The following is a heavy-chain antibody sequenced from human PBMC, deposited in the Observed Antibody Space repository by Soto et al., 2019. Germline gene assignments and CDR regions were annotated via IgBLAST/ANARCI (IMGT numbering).Heavy chain of an antibody. CDR1: GGTFNNYG. CDR3: ARVRVIRGTITSHFGL. CDR2: IIPLYGTV. V-gene: IGHV1-69*06. J-gene: IGHJ4*02. Sequence: QDHLAQSGAEVRQPGSSVTVSCKASGGTFNNYGISWVRQAPGQGLDWMGVIIPLYGTVTYAQKFQGRASITADKSTSTAYMALSSLRSDDTAVYYCARVRVIRGTITSHFGLWGQGTLVTVSS. D-gene: IGHD3-10*01.